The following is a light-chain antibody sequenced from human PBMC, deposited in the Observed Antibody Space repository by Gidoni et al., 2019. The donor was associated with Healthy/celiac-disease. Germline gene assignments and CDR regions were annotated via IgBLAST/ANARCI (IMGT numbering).Light chain of an antibody. Sequence: EIVMPHAPATLSVSPGERATLSCRASQSVSSNLAWYQQKPGQAPRLLIYGASTRATGIPARFSGSGAGTEFTLTISSLQSEDFAVYYCQQYNNWPRGYTFGQGTKLEIK. V-gene: IGKV3-15*01. CDR3: QQYNNWPRGYT. CDR1: QSVSSN. J-gene: IGKJ2*01. CDR2: GAS.